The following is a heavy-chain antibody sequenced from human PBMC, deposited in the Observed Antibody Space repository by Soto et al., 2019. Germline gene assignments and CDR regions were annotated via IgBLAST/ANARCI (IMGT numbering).Heavy chain of an antibody. CDR2: IWYDGSNK. Sequence: QVQLVESGGGVVQPGRSLRLSCAASGFTFSSYGMHWVRQAPGKGLEWVAVIWYDGSNKYYADSVKGRFTISRDNSKNTLYRQMNSLRAEDTAVYYCARDLAYVDTYYFDYWGQGTLVTVSS. V-gene: IGHV3-33*01. CDR1: GFTFSSYG. J-gene: IGHJ4*02. D-gene: IGHD4-17*01. CDR3: ARDLAYVDTYYFDY.